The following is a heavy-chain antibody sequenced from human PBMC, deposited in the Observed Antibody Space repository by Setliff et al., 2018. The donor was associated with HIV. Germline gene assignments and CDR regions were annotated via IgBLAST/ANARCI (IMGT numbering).Heavy chain of an antibody. CDR3: ARPRRPYSGSYYDGFDI. Sequence: GESLKISCKGSGYTFTNYWIGWVRQMPGKGLECMGIIYPGDSDTRYSPSFQGQVTISADKSISTAYLQWSSLEASDTAMFYCARPRRPYSGSYYDGFDIWGQGTMVTVSS. CDR2: IYPGDSDT. V-gene: IGHV5-51*01. CDR1: GYTFTNYW. D-gene: IGHD1-26*01. J-gene: IGHJ3*02.